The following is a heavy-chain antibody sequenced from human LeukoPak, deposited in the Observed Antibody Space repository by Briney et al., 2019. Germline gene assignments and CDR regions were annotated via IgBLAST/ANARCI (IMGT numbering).Heavy chain of an antibody. V-gene: IGHV1-8*01. CDR3: AGGWEPYDYFFDP. CDR1: GYSFTEYD. CDR2: MNPQSGNT. J-gene: IGHJ5*02. D-gene: IGHD5-12*01. Sequence: ASVKVSCKAAGYSFTEYDINWVRQATGQGLEWMGWMNPQSGNTAYAQKFQGRVTMTRNNSISTAYMELSGLRSEDTAIYYCAGGWEPYDYFFDPWGQGTLVTVSS.